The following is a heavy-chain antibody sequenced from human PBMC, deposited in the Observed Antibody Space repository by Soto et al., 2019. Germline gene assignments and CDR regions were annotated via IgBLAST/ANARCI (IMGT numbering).Heavy chain of an antibody. Sequence: EVQLVESGGGLVTPGGSLRLSCAASGFTFSNAWMNWVRQAPGKGLEWVGLVKMKSEGATTHYAAPVNGRFTISRDDSEPTLYLQMSSLKTEDTAVYYCTTLGSHYYYHNFDVWGQGTTVTVSS. CDR3: TTLGSHYYYHNFDV. CDR1: GFTFSNAW. V-gene: IGHV3-15*07. CDR2: VKMKSEGATT. J-gene: IGHJ6*02.